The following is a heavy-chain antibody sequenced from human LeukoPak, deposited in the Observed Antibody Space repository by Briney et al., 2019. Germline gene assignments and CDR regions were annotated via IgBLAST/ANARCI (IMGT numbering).Heavy chain of an antibody. D-gene: IGHD1-26*01. CDR2: INHSGST. J-gene: IGHJ4*02. V-gene: IGHV4-34*01. CDR3: ARDPSRYSGSYGHPSY. Sequence: SETLSLTCAVYGGSFSGYYWSWIRQPPGKGLEWIGEINHSGSTNYNPSLKSRVTISVDTSKNQFSLKLSSVTAADTAVYYCARDPSRYSGSYGHPSYWGQGTLVTVSS. CDR1: GGSFSGYY.